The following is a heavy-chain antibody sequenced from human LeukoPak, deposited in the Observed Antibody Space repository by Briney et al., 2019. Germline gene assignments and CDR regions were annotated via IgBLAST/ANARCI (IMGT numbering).Heavy chain of an antibody. CDR3: ARDPDYGDYAGEGYFDY. J-gene: IGHJ4*02. CDR1: GYTFTSYA. CDR2: INTNTGNP. V-gene: IGHV7-4-1*02. Sequence: ASVKVSCKASGYTFTSYAMNWVLQAPGQGLEWMGWINTNTGNPMYAQGFTGRFVFSLDTSVSTAYLQISSLKAEDTAVYYCARDPDYGDYAGEGYFDYWGQGTLVTVSS. D-gene: IGHD4-17*01.